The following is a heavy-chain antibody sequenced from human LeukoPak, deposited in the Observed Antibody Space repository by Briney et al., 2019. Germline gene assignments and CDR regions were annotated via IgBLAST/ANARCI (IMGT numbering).Heavy chain of an antibody. J-gene: IGHJ4*02. CDR2: INHSGST. CDR3: ARTLNYYGSGSYLGY. D-gene: IGHD3-10*01. V-gene: IGHV4-34*01. Sequence: SETLSLTCAVYGGSFSGYYWSWIRQPPGKGLEWIGEINHSGSTNYNPSLKSRVTISVDTSKNQFSLKLSSVTAADTAVYYCARTLNYYGSGSYLGYWGQGTLVTVSP. CDR1: GGSFSGYY.